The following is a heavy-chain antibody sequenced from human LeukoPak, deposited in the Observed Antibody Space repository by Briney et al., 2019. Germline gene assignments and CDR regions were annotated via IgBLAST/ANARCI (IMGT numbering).Heavy chain of an antibody. V-gene: IGHV3-23*01. CDR1: GFTFSSYA. J-gene: IGHJ4*02. Sequence: GGSLRLSCAASGFTFSSYAMSWVRQTPGKGLEWVSAISGSGGSTYYADSVKGRFTISRDNSKNTLYLQMNSLRAEDTAVYYCAKLFRSWYYFDYWGQGTLVTVSS. D-gene: IGHD6-13*01. CDR2: ISGSGGST. CDR3: AKLFRSWYYFDY.